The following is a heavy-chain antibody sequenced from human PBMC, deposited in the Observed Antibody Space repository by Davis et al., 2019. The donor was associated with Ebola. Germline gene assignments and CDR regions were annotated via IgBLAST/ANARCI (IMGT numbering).Heavy chain of an antibody. CDR2: ISSSSSYT. CDR1: GFTFSDYY. D-gene: IGHD1/OR15-1a*01. V-gene: IGHV3-11*06. Sequence: GESLKISCAASGFTFSDYYMSWIRQAPGKGLEWVSYISSSSSYTNYADSVKGRFTISRDNAKNSLYLQMNSLRAEDTAVYYCARFRRTFYYYYGMDVWGQGTTVTVSS. CDR3: ARFRRTFYYYYGMDV. J-gene: IGHJ6*02.